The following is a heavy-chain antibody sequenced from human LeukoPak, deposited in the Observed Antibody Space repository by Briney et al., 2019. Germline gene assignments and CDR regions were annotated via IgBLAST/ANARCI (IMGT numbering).Heavy chain of an antibody. CDR2: IRYDGSNK. J-gene: IGHJ3*02. CDR3: ARDKTGYDAFDI. V-gene: IGHV3-30*02. Sequence: GGSLRLSCAASGFTFSSYGMHWVRQAPGKGLEWVAFIRYDGSNKYYADPVKGRFTISRDNSKNTLYLQMNSLRAEDTAVYYCARDKTGYDAFDIWGQGTMVTVSS. D-gene: IGHD7-27*01. CDR1: GFTFSSYG.